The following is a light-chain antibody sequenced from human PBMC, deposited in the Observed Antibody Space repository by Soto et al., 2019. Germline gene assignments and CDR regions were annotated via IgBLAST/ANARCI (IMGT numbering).Light chain of an antibody. CDR2: NVS. V-gene: IGKV3-15*01. CDR3: QQYYNWPPFT. Sequence: EVVMTQSPATLSVSPGESATLSCRASQSVNSYLAWYQQKPGQAPRLRIYNVSTRSAGIPSRFSGSAYGTEFTLTLCSLQSADFPVYYCQQYYNWPPFTFGPGTTVYIK. CDR1: QSVNSY. J-gene: IGKJ3*01.